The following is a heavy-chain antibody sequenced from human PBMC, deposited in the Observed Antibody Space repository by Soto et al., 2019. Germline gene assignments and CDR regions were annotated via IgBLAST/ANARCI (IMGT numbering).Heavy chain of an antibody. CDR1: GGSISSGGYS. J-gene: IGHJ4*02. CDR3: ARLALVTRIFDY. D-gene: IGHD2-21*02. CDR2: VYHSGNP. V-gene: IGHV4-30-2*01. Sequence: QLQLQESGSGLVKPSQTLSLTCAVSGGSISSGGYSWSWIRQPPGKALEWIGYVYHSGNPYYNPSLEGRVTLALDRSRNQFSLELGSVTAADTAVDYCARLALVTRIFDYWGQGTLVTVSS.